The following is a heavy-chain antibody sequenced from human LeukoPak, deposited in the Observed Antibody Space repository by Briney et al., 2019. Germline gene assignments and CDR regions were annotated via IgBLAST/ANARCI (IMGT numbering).Heavy chain of an antibody. V-gene: IGHV1-2*02. CDR2: INPNSGGT. CDR1: GYTFTGYY. Sequence: ASVKVSCKASGYTFTGYYMHWVRQAPGQGLEWMGWINPNSGGTNYAQNFQGRVTMTRDTSISTAYMELSSLTSDDTAVYYCARFQASEFRGFDHWGQGTLITVSS. CDR3: ARFQASEFRGFDH. J-gene: IGHJ4*02. D-gene: IGHD3-10*01.